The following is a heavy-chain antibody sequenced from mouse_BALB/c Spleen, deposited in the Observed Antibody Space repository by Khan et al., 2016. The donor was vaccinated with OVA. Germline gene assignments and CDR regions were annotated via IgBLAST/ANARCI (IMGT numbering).Heavy chain of an antibody. CDR2: INPYNAGT. D-gene: IGHD6-1*01. CDR1: GYTFTNYV. V-gene: IGHV1S136*01. Sequence: VQLQQSGPELVEPGASVKMSCKASGYTFTNYVMHWVKQKPGQGLEWIGYINPYNAGTRYNEKFKGKATLTSDISSTTAYMELSSLTSEDSAVXYCAREASSFFCYLPCWGQGTLVTVSS. J-gene: IGHJ3*01. CDR3: AREASSFFCYLPC.